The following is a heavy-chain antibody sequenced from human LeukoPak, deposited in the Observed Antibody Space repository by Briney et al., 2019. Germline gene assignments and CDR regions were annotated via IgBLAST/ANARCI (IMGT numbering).Heavy chain of an antibody. V-gene: IGHV3-20*01. J-gene: IGHJ4*02. CDR3: ARDYGSGWYTGFDY. D-gene: IGHD6-19*01. CDR1: GFTFDDYG. Sequence: GWSLRLSCAASGFTFDDYGMSWVRQAPGKGLEWVSGINWNGGSTGYADSVKGRFTISRDNAKNSLYLQMNSLRAEDTALYHCARDYGSGWYTGFDYWGQGTLVTVSS. CDR2: INWNGGST.